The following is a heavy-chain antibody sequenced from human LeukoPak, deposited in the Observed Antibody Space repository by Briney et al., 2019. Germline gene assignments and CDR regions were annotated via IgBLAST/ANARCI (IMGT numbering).Heavy chain of an antibody. V-gene: IGHV3-23*01. CDR2: ISGSGGST. CDR1: GFTFSSYA. CDR3: AKDTLEGDYYGSGSYYHDY. Sequence: GGSLRLSCAASGFTFSSYAMSWVRQAPEKGLEWVSAISGSGGSTYYADSVKGRFTVSRDNSKNTLYLQMNSLRAEDTAVYYCAKDTLEGDYYGSGSYYHDYWGQGTLVTVSS. J-gene: IGHJ4*02. D-gene: IGHD3-10*01.